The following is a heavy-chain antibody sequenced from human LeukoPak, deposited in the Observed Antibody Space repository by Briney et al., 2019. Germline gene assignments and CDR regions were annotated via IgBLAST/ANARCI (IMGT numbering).Heavy chain of an antibody. V-gene: IGHV1-69*04. CDR2: IIPIFGIA. CDR1: GGTFSSYA. Sequence: SVKVSCKASGGTFSSYAISWVRQAPGQGLEWMGRIIPIFGIANYAQKFQGRVTITADKSTSAAYMELSSLRSEDTAVYYCARDYQVEMATSLWGQGTLVTVSS. J-gene: IGHJ4*02. D-gene: IGHD5-24*01. CDR3: ARDYQVEMATSL.